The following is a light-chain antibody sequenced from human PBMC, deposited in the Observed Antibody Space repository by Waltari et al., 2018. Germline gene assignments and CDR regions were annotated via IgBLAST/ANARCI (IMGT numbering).Light chain of an antibody. J-gene: IGKJ1*01. CDR1: QSILYSSNNKNY. CDR2: WAS. Sequence: DIVMTQFPDSLAVSLGERASINCKSSQSILYSSNNKNYLAWYQQKPGQSPKLLIYWASTRESGVPDRFSGSGSGTDFSLTISSLHAEDVAVYYCQQYYGTPPTFGRGTKVEIK. V-gene: IGKV4-1*01. CDR3: QQYYGTPPT.